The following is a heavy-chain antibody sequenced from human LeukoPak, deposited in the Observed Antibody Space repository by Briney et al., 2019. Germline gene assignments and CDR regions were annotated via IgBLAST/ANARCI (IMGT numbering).Heavy chain of an antibody. D-gene: IGHD6-13*01. CDR2: IYHSGST. CDR3: SRTLDYYYYMDV. CDR1: GYSISIGYY. V-gene: IGHV4-38-2*01. J-gene: IGHJ6*03. Sequence: SETLSPTCAVSGYSISIGYYWGWMRQPPGKGLCWIGRIYHSGSTYYDPSLKSRVTISVDTSKTQFSMKLRAVTAADTAVYYCSRTLDYYYYMDVWGKGTTVTVSS.